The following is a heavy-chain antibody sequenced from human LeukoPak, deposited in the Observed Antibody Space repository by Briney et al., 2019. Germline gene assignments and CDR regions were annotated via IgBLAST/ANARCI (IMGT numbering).Heavy chain of an antibody. CDR2: VVYDGNNK. J-gene: IGHJ4*02. CDR3: AKDQGYSYGY. D-gene: IGHD6-13*01. CDR1: GFTFSSYG. Sequence: PGGSLRLSCAASGFTFSSYGMHWVRQAPGKGLEWVAFVVYDGNNKYYASSVKGRFTISRDNSKNTLYLQMNSLRPEDTAVYYCAKDQGYSYGYWGQGTLVTVS. V-gene: IGHV3-30*02.